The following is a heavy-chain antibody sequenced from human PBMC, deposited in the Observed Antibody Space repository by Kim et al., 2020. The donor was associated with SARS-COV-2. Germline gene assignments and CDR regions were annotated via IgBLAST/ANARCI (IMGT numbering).Heavy chain of an antibody. CDR3: AKGLIVATIPGYYYYGMDV. D-gene: IGHD5-12*01. Sequence: GRFTISRDNSKNTLYLQMNSLRAEDTAVYYCAKGLIVATIPGYYYYGMDVWGQGTTVTVSS. V-gene: IGHV3-64*04. J-gene: IGHJ6*02.